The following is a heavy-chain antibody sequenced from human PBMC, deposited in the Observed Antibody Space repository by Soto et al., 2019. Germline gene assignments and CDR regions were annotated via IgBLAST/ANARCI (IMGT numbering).Heavy chain of an antibody. D-gene: IGHD1-26*01. CDR3: ARQKWEQPKWFDP. CDR1: GGAISDARFY. Sequence: SETLSLTCSLSGGAISDARFYWGWIRQSPGKGLEWVGSIFYSGTTFVNPSLQSRVTISVDTSENQFSLRLSSVTAADMALYYCARQKWEQPKWFDPWGQGTLVTVSS. J-gene: IGHJ5*02. CDR2: IFYSGTT. V-gene: IGHV4-39*01.